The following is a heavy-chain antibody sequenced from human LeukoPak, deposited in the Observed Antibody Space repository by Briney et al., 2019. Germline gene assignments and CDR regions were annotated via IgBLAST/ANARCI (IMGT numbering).Heavy chain of an antibody. V-gene: IGHV4-34*01. J-gene: IGHJ4*02. D-gene: IGHD2-15*01. CDR3: ARIHRYCSGGACYVLDN. Sequence: SETLSLTCAVYGGSFSGYYWSWIRQPPGKGLEWIGEINHSGSTNYNPSLKSRVTISVDTSKNQFSLKLSSVTAADTAVYYCARIHRYCSGGACYVLDNWGQGTLVAVSS. CDR2: INHSGST. CDR1: GGSFSGYY.